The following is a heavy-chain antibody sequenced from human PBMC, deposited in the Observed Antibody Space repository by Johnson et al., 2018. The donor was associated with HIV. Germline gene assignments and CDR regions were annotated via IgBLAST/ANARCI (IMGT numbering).Heavy chain of an antibody. V-gene: IGHV3-66*01. CDR3: AREARSERSAVAVSDAFDI. D-gene: IGHD6-19*01. Sequence: VQLVESGGGVVRPGGSLRLSCAASGFTFDDYGMSWVRQAPGKGLEWVSVINTGGSTYYADSVKGRFTISRDNSKNTLYLKMNSLRAEDTAVYYCAREARSERSAVAVSDAFDIWGQGTMVTVSS. CDR2: INTGGST. CDR1: GFTFDDYG. J-gene: IGHJ3*02.